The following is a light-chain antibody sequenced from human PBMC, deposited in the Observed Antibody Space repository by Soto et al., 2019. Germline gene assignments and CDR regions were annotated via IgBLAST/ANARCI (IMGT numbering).Light chain of an antibody. CDR3: QQSYSTPNT. CDR2: AAS. J-gene: IGKJ5*01. Sequence: DIQMTQSRSSLPASVGNRLTITCRASQSIASYLNWYQQKPGKAPKILIYAASSLQSGVPSRFSGSGSGKDFTLIISSLQPEEFATYFCQQSYSTPNTFGQGTRLEMK. CDR1: QSIASY. V-gene: IGKV1-39*01.